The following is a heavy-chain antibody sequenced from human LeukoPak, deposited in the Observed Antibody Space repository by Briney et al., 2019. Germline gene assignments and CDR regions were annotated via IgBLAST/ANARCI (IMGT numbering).Heavy chain of an antibody. Sequence: GGSLRLSCAASGLTFSSYSMNWVRQAPGKGLEWVSSISSSSSYIYYADSVKGRFTISRDNAKNSLYLQMISLRAEDTAVYYCAKHGFSSGWPQVPSDHWGQGTLVTVSS. CDR2: ISSSSSYI. V-gene: IGHV3-21*04. CDR3: AKHGFSSGWPQVPSDH. CDR1: GLTFSSYS. D-gene: IGHD6-19*01. J-gene: IGHJ4*02.